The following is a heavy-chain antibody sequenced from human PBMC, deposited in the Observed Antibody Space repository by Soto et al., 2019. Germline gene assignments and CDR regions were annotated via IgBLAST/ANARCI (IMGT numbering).Heavy chain of an antibody. V-gene: IGHV3-30*18. D-gene: IGHD6-13*01. CDR3: AKDSGAAAGTRGYYYGMDV. CDR2: ISYDGSNK. Sequence: QVQLVESGGGVVQPGRSLRLSCAASGFTFSSYGMHGVRQAPGKGLEWVAVISYDGSNKYYADSVKGRFTISIDNSKNTLYLQMNILRAEDTAVYYCAKDSGAAAGTRGYYYGMDVWGQGTTVTVSS. J-gene: IGHJ6*02. CDR1: GFTFSSYG.